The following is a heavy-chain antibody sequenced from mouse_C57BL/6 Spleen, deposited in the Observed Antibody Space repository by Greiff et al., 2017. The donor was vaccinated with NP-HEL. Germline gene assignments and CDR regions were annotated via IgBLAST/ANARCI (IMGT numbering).Heavy chain of an antibody. D-gene: IGHD1-1*01. CDR3: ARELQGGFDY. V-gene: IGHV1-66*01. CDR1: GYSFTSYY. J-gene: IGHJ2*01. CDR2: IYPGSGNT. Sequence: LEESGPELVKPGASVKISCKASGYSFTSYYIHWVKQRPGQGLEWIGWIYPGSGNTKYNEKFKGKATLTADTSSSTAYMQLSSLTSEDSAVYYCARELQGGFDYWGQGTTLTVSS.